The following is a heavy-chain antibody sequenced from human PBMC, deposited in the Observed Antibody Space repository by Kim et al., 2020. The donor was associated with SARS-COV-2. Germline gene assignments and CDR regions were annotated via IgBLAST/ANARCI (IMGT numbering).Heavy chain of an antibody. J-gene: IGHJ4*02. Sequence: SETLSLTCTVSGGSISSYYWSWIRQPPGKGLEWIGYIYYSGSTNYNPSLKSRVTISVDTSKNQFSLKLSSVTAADTAVYYCARDRGQGVSGSYYDYWGQGTLVTVSS. D-gene: IGHD1-26*01. CDR2: IYYSGST. CDR1: GGSISSYY. CDR3: ARDRGQGVSGSYYDY. V-gene: IGHV4-59*01.